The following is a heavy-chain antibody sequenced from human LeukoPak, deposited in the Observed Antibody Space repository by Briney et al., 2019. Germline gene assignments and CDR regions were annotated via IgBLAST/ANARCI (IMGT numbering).Heavy chain of an antibody. V-gene: IGHV1-69*06. CDR3: ARVVGLTGYSSSWYSGYYYYMDV. D-gene: IGHD6-13*01. J-gene: IGHJ6*03. Sequence: GASVTVSCKASGGTFSIYAISWVRQAPGQGLEWMGGIIPIFGTTNYAQKFQDRVTITADKSTSTAYMELSSLRSEDTAVYYCARVVGLTGYSSSWYSGYYYYMDVWGKGTTVTVSS. CDR2: IIPIFGTT. CDR1: GGTFSIYA.